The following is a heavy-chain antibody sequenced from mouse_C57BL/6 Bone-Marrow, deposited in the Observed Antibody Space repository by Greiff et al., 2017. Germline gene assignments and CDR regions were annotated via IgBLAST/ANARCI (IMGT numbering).Heavy chain of an antibody. Sequence: EVNVVESGGGLVQPGGSLKLSCAASGFTFSSSAMSWVRQTPYKRLEWVATINDGRSYTYSPDNVKGGFTINRDNAKNKLYRQMSHLKSEDTAMYYCARCSYYDYDPFYAMDYGGQGTSVTVSS. J-gene: IGHJ4*01. CDR3: ARCSYYDYDPFYAMDY. CDR2: INDGRSYT. CDR1: GFTFSSSA. D-gene: IGHD2-4*01. V-gene: IGHV5-4*03.